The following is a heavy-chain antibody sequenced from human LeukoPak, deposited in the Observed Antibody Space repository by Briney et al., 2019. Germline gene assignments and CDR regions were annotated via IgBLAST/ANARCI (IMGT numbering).Heavy chain of an antibody. V-gene: IGHV3-23*01. CDR1: GFTFSSYA. CDR2: ISGSGGST. CDR3: AKNYYDSSGYYYPSYHYYMDV. J-gene: IGHJ6*03. D-gene: IGHD3-22*01. Sequence: GGSLRLSCAASGFTFSSYAMSWVRQAPGKGLEWVSAISGSGGSTYYADSVKGRFTISRDNSKNTLYLQMNSLRAEDTAVYYCAKNYYDSSGYYYPSYHYYMDVWGKGTTVTVSS.